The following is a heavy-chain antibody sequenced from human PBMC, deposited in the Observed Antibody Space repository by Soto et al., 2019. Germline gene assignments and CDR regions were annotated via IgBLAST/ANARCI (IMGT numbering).Heavy chain of an antibody. Sequence: GGSQRLSCAASGFTFSSYSMHWVRQAPGKGLEWVAVISYDGSNKYYADSVKGRFTISRDNSKNTLYLQMNSLRAEDTAVYYCARESCSGGSCTYYYYYYGMDVWGQGTTVTVS. V-gene: IGHV3-30-3*01. J-gene: IGHJ6*02. CDR1: GFTFSSYS. D-gene: IGHD2-15*01. CDR3: ARESCSGGSCTYYYYYYGMDV. CDR2: ISYDGSNK.